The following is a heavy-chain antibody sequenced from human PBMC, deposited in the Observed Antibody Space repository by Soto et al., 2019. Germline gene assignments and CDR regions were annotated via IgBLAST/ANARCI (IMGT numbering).Heavy chain of an antibody. CDR1: GFTLSNYG. CDR3: AKDREEKYQLLIDY. CDR2: ISYDGSNK. D-gene: IGHD2-2*01. V-gene: IGHV3-30*18. Sequence: QVQLVESGGGVVQPGRSLRLSCAASGFTLSNYGMHWVRQAPGQGLEWVAVISYDGSNKYYADSVKGRFTISRDNSKNTLYLQMNSLRAEDSAIYYCAKDREEKYQLLIDYWGQGTLVTVSS. J-gene: IGHJ4*02.